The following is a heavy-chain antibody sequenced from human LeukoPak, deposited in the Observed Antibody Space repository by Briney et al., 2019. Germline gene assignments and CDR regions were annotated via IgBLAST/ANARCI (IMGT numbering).Heavy chain of an antibody. CDR2: ISGSGGDT. D-gene: IGHD6-19*01. V-gene: IGHV3-23*01. J-gene: IGHJ4*01. CDR1: GFTFSSYS. CDR3: ATSSGWYPKYFDY. Sequence: GGSLRLSCAASGFTFSSYSMSWVRQAPGKGLEWVSAISGSGGDTYYADSVKGRFTISRDNSKNTLYLQMNSLRAEDTALYYCATSSGWYPKYFDYWGQGTLVTVSS.